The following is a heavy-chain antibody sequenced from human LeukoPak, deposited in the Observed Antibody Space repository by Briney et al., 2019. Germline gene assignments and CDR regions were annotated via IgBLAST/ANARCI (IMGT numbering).Heavy chain of an antibody. CDR2: IYYSGST. CDR3: ARGLIAAAGRYSCWFDP. Sequence: SETLSLTCTVSGGSISSSSYYWGWIRQPPGKGLEWIGSIYYSGSTYYNPSLKSRVTISVDTSKNQFSLKLSSVTAADTAVYYCARGLIAAAGRYSCWFDPWGQGTLVTVSS. J-gene: IGHJ5*02. D-gene: IGHD6-13*01. V-gene: IGHV4-39*07. CDR1: GGSISSSSYY.